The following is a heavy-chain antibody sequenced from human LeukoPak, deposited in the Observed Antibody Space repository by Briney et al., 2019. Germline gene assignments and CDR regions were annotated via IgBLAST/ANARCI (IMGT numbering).Heavy chain of an antibody. CDR1: GFTFSDYY. Sequence: PGGSLRLSCAASGFTFSDYYMSWIRQAPGKGLEWVSYISSSGSTIYYADSVKGRFTISRDNAKNSLYLQMNSLRAENTAVYYCARVAKISSSWTTYYFDYWGQETLVTVSS. CDR3: ARVAKISSSWTTYYFDY. CDR2: ISSSGSTI. D-gene: IGHD6-13*01. V-gene: IGHV3-11*01. J-gene: IGHJ4*02.